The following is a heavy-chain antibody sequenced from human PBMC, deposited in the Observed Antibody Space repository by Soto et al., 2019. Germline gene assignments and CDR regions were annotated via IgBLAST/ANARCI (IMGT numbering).Heavy chain of an antibody. Sequence: VQLQESGPGLVRPSETLSLTCTVSGGSISSGNFYWIWMRQPPGKGLEWIGYIYFSGSTSYSPSLKSRLTISLNTSNNQFSLKLTSVTAADTAVYYCAHDTHGGNTYFDLWGQGALVTVSS. J-gene: IGHJ4*02. D-gene: IGHD1-26*01. CDR2: IYFSGST. CDR1: GGSISSGNFY. CDR3: AHDTHGGNTYFDL. V-gene: IGHV4-30-4*01.